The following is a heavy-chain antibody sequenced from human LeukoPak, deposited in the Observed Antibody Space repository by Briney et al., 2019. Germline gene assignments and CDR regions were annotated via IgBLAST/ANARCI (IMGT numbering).Heavy chain of an antibody. CDR2: IYYSGST. CDR1: GGSISSYY. Sequence: SSETLSLTCTVSGGSISSYYWSWIRQPPGKGLEWIGYIYYSGSTNYNPSLKSRVTISVDTSKSQFSLKLNSVTAADTAVYYCARGESSPPSYYYYYMDVWGKGTTVTVSS. J-gene: IGHJ6*03. V-gene: IGHV4-59*01. D-gene: IGHD6-13*01. CDR3: ARGESSPPSYYYYYMDV.